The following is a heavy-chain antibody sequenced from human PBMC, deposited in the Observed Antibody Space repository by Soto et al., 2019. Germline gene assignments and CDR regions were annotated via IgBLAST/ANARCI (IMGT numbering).Heavy chain of an antibody. CDR3: ARDRIVVVPAATNWFDP. CDR1: GYTFTSDG. CDR2: ISAYNGNT. D-gene: IGHD2-2*01. Sequence: SVKVYCKAFGYTFTSDGISWVRQAPGQGLEWMGWISAYNGNTNYAQKLQGRVTMTTDTSTSTAYMELRSLRSDDTAVYYCARDRIVVVPAATNWFDPWGQGTLVTVYS. V-gene: IGHV1-18*04. J-gene: IGHJ5*02.